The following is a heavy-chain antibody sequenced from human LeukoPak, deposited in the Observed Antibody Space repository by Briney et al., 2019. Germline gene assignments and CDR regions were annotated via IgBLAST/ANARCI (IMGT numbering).Heavy chain of an antibody. CDR1: GFTFDDYA. Sequence: GGSLRLSCAASGFTFDDYAMHWVRQAPGKGLEWVSLISGDGGSTYYADSVKGRFTISRDHSKDSLYLQMNSLRTEDTALYYCAKDSYSLFDHWGQGTLVTVSS. CDR3: AKDSYSLFDH. J-gene: IGHJ4*02. V-gene: IGHV3-43*02. D-gene: IGHD4-11*01. CDR2: ISGDGGST.